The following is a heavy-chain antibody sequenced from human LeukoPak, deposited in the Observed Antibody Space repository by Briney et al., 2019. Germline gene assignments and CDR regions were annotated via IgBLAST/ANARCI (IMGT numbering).Heavy chain of an antibody. V-gene: IGHV5-51*01. CDR3: VRFLNHAFEM. J-gene: IGHJ3*02. Sequence: GESLKISCKGSGYSFTSYWIGWVRQMPGKGLEWMGIIYPGDSDTTYSPSFQGQVTMSADKSINTAYLQWSSLKASDTAMYYCVRFLNHAFEMWGQGTMVTVSS. CDR2: IYPGDSDT. CDR1: GYSFTSYW.